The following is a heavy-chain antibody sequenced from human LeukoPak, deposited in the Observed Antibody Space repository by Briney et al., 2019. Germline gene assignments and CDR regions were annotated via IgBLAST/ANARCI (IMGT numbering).Heavy chain of an antibody. Sequence: ASVKVSCKASGYTFTSYYVHWVRQAPGQGLEWMGIINPSGGSTSYAQKFQGRVTITADESTSTAYMELSSLRSDDTAVYYCARTIAVAGTVHVYYYYMDVWGKGTTVTISS. CDR3: ARTIAVAGTVHVYYYYMDV. J-gene: IGHJ6*03. V-gene: IGHV1-46*01. CDR2: INPSGGST. D-gene: IGHD6-19*01. CDR1: GYTFTSYY.